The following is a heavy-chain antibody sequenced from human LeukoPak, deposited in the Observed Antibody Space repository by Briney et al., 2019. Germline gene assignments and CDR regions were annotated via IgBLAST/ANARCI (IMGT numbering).Heavy chain of an antibody. CDR1: GFTFSNYG. Sequence: GGSLRLSCAASGFTFSNYGLNWVRQAAGKGLEWVSHISSSGSAKYYADSVKGRFTISRDNAKNSLYLQMNSLRAEDTAVYYCARSYTGYDLWGQGTLVTVSS. CDR2: ISSSGSAK. CDR3: ARSYTGYDL. D-gene: IGHD5-12*01. V-gene: IGHV3-48*01. J-gene: IGHJ4*02.